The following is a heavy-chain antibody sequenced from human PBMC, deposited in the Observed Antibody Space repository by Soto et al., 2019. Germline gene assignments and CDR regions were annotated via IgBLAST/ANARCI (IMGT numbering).Heavy chain of an antibody. J-gene: IGHJ4*02. V-gene: IGHV1-18*01. CDR2: ISAYNGNT. CDR3: ATGPARFLEWLLYVY. CDR1: GYTFTSYG. D-gene: IGHD3-3*01. Sequence: ASVKVSCKASGYTFTSYGISWVRRAPGQGLEWMGWISAYNGNTNYAQKLQGRVTMTTDTSTSTAYMELSSLRSEDTAVYYCATGPARFLEWLLYVYWGQGTLVTVSS.